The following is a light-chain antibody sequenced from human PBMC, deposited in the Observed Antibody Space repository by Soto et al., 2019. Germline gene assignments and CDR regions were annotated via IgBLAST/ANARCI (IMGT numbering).Light chain of an antibody. CDR3: FSFTTPSTHA. J-gene: IGLJ1*01. CDR1: SSDIGAYDY. Sequence: QSALTQPASLSGSPGQSVTISCTGTSSDIGAYDYVPWFQQHPGKAPKLMISEVNNRPSGVSNRFSGSKSGNTAYLTISGLQVEDEAEYFCFSFTTPSTHAFGKGTKLTV. CDR2: EVN. V-gene: IGLV2-14*01.